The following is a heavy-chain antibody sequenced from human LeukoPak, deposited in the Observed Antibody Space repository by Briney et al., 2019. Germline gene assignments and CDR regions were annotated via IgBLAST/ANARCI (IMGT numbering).Heavy chain of an antibody. CDR2: INNEETAA. J-gene: IGHJ3*02. Sequence: PGGSLRLSCAASGFTFSTYWMHWVRQAPGKGLVWVSRINNEETAANYADSVQGRFTISRDNANNMLYLQMDSLRAEYTAVYYCARESTVGPIQTDALDIWGQGTMVTVSS. V-gene: IGHV3-74*01. CDR1: GFTFSTYW. D-gene: IGHD1-26*01. CDR3: ARESTVGPIQTDALDI.